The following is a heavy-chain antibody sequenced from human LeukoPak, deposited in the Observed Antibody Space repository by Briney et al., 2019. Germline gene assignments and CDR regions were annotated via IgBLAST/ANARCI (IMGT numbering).Heavy chain of an antibody. Sequence: GSLRLSCAASGFTVSSNYMSWVRQAPGKGLEWIGSIYYSGSTYYNPSLKSRVTISVDTSKNQFSLKLSSVTAADTAVYYCARDRPSGTPFDYWGQGTLVTVSS. CDR2: IYYSGST. D-gene: IGHD1-26*01. J-gene: IGHJ4*02. CDR1: GFTVSSNY. CDR3: ARDRPSGTPFDY. V-gene: IGHV4-39*07.